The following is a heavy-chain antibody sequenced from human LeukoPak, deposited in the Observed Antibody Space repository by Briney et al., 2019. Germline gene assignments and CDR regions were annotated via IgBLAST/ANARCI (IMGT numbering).Heavy chain of an antibody. Sequence: PGTSLRLSCAASGFTFSSYGMHWVRQAPGKGLEWVAVISYDGSNKYYADSVKGRFTISRDNSKNTLYLQMNSLRAEDTAVYYCAKGARGSGSYFDYWGQGTLVTVSS. D-gene: IGHD3-10*01. CDR1: GFTFSSYG. CDR3: AKGARGSGSYFDY. V-gene: IGHV3-30*18. CDR2: ISYDGSNK. J-gene: IGHJ4*02.